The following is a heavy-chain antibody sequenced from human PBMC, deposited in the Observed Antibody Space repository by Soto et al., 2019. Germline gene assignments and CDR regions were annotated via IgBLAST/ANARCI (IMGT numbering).Heavy chain of an antibody. D-gene: IGHD2-15*01. Sequence: GGSLRLSCAASGFTFSSYAMHWVRQAPGKGLEWVAVISYDGSNKYYADSVKGRFTISRDNSKNTLYLQMNSLRDEDTAVYYCTTEYSQYFQHWGQGTLVTVSS. CDR3: TTEYSQYFQH. CDR2: ISYDGSNK. J-gene: IGHJ1*01. V-gene: IGHV3-30-3*01. CDR1: GFTFSSYA.